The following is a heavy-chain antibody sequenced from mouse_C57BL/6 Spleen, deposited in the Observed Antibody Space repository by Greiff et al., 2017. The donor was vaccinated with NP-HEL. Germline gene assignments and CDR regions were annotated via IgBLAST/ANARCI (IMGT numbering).Heavy chain of an antibody. D-gene: IGHD2-5*01. J-gene: IGHJ3*01. V-gene: IGHV1-82*01. CDR2: IYPGDGDT. CDR1: GYAFSSSW. CDR3: ASPPYYSNYVWFAY. Sequence: QVQLQQSGPELVKPGASVKISCKASGYAFSSSWMNWVKQRPGKGLEWIGRIYPGDGDTNYNGKFKGKATLTADKSSSTAYMQLSSLTSEDSAVYFCASPPYYSNYVWFAYWGQGTLVTVSA.